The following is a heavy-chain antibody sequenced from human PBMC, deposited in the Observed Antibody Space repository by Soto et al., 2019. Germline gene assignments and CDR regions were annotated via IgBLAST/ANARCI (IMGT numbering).Heavy chain of an antibody. J-gene: IGHJ4*02. CDR3: TRDLEGRFSDY. Sequence: GGSLRLSCAASGFTFSDYSMNWVRQAPGKGLEWVSSITRRNYIHCADSMKGRFTISRDNTKNSLYLQMNTLRAEDTAVYFCTRDLEGRFSDYWGQGTLVTVSS. CDR1: GFTFSDYS. V-gene: IGHV3-21*01. CDR2: ITRRNYI.